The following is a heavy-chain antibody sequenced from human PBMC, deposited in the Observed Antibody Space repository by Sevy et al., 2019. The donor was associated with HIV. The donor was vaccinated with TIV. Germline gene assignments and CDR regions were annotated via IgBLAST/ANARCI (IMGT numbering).Heavy chain of an antibody. CDR3: ARDPDDSSGYRDY. CDR1: GFTFSSYG. D-gene: IGHD3-22*01. J-gene: IGHJ4*02. CDR2: IWYDGSNK. Sequence: GGSLRLSCAAYGFTFSSYGMHWVRQAPGKGLEWVAVIWYDGSNKYYADSVKGRFTISRDNSKNTLYLQMNSLRAEDTAVYYCARDPDDSSGYRDYWGQGTLVTVSS. V-gene: IGHV3-33*01.